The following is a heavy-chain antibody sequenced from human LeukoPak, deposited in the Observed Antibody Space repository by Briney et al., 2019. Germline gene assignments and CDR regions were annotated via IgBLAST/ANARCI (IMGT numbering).Heavy chain of an antibody. CDR3: ARCKAVAGTINAFDF. D-gene: IGHD6-19*01. V-gene: IGHV5-51*01. Sequence: GEALILSCKGSGYSFTSYWIGWVRPVPGKDVEWMGIIYPGGSEARYTPSFRGQVTISADKSINTAYLQWSSLKASDTAMYYCARCKAVAGTINAFDFWGQGTMVTVSS. J-gene: IGHJ3*01. CDR2: IYPGGSEA. CDR1: GYSFTSYW.